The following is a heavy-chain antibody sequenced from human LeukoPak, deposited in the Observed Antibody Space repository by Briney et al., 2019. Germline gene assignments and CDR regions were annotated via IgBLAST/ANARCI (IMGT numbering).Heavy chain of an antibody. CDR1: GGTFSIYA. J-gene: IGHJ6*03. CDR2: ISAYNGNT. Sequence: ASVKVSCTASGGTFSIYAISWVRHAPGQGLEWMGWISAYNGNTNYAQKLQGRVTMTTDTSTSTAYMELRSLRSDDTAVYYCARGRYSSSAYMDVWGKGTTVTVSS. V-gene: IGHV1-18*01. D-gene: IGHD6-6*01. CDR3: ARGRYSSSAYMDV.